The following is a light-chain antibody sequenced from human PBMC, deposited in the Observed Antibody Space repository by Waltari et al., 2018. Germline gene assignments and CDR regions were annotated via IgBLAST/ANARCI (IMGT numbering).Light chain of an antibody. V-gene: IGKV1-8*01. CDR1: QGVSTY. J-gene: IGKJ1*01. CDR2: AAS. Sequence: AIRLTQSPASLSASTGDRVTISCRASQGVSTYLAWYQQKPGTAPSLLLYAASTLESGVPSKFSGSGSGTDFTLTISCLQSEDFATYYCQQYHTYPWTFGQGTKVEI. CDR3: QQYHTYPWT.